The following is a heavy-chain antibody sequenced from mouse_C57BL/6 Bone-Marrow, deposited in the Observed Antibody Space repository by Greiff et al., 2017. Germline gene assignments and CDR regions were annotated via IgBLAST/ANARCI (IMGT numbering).Heavy chain of an antibody. J-gene: IGHJ2*01. Sequence: QVQLQQPGAELVKPGASVKLSCKASGYTFTSYWMQWVKQRPGQGLEWIGKIDPSDGYTNYNQKFKGKATLTVDTSSSTAYMQLSSLTSVDSAVYYGARTGPTGVATDYWGQGTTLTVSS. CDR1: GYTFTSYW. CDR3: ARTGPTGVATDY. D-gene: IGHD1-1*01. CDR2: IDPSDGYT. V-gene: IGHV1-50*01.